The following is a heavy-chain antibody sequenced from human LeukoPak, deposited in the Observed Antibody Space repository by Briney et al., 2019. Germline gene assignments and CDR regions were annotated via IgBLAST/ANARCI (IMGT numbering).Heavy chain of an antibody. CDR1: GYTFTSYY. CDR2: INPSGGST. CDR3: ARAPYYYDSSGYRPHFDY. Sequence: ASVKVSCKASGYTFTSYYMHWVRQAPGQGLEWMGIINPSGGSTSYAQKFQGRVTMTRDMSTSTVYMELSSLRSEDTAVYYCARAPYYYDSSGYRPHFDYWGQGTLVTVSS. D-gene: IGHD3-22*01. J-gene: IGHJ4*02. V-gene: IGHV1-46*01.